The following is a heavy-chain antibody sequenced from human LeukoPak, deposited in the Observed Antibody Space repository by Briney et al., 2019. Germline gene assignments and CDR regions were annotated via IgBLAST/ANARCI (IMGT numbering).Heavy chain of an antibody. D-gene: IGHD3-9*01. J-gene: IGHJ3*01. CDR3: ARDGDSLRYFGLSLNDAFDF. CDR1: RFTFSNYG. Sequence: GGSLRLSCAASRFTFSNYGMHWVRQAPGKGLEWVAFIRYDGSNKYYADSVKGRFTISRDNSKNTLYLQMNSLRAEDTAVYYCARDGDSLRYFGLSLNDAFDFWGRGTMVTVSS. CDR2: IRYDGSNK. V-gene: IGHV3-30*02.